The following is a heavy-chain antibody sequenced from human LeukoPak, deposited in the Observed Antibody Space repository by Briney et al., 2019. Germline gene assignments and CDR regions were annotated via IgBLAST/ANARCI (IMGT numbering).Heavy chain of an antibody. D-gene: IGHD3-16*01. CDR3: ARGGATNWFDP. J-gene: IGHJ5*02. CDR1: GFSFRSYP. Sequence: GGSLRLSCAASGFSFRSYPVTWVRRAPGKGLEWVANINRDGTEKDYVDSVKGRLTISRENAKNSLYLQMSSLRAEDTAVYYCARGGATNWFDPWGQGTLVTVSS. CDR2: INRDGTEK. V-gene: IGHV3-7*05.